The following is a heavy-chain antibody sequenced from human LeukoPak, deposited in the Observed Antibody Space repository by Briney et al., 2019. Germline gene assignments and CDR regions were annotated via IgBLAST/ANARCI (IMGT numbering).Heavy chain of an antibody. D-gene: IGHD2-2*03. V-gene: IGHV1-18*01. Sequence: ASVKVSCKASGYTFTSSGISWVRRAHGQGLEWMGWVSTYSGNTNYAQKFQGRVTMTRDTSTNTAYMEFKNLRPDDTAIYYCARDLGYCSFGFGLGNCNRKWFDPWGQGTLVSVSS. J-gene: IGHJ5*02. CDR1: GYTFTSSG. CDR3: ARDLGYCSFGFGLGNCNRKWFDP. CDR2: VSTYSGNT.